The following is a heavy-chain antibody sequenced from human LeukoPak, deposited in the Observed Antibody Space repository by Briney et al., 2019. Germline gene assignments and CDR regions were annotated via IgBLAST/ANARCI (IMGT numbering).Heavy chain of an antibody. CDR3: ARTDYGGGDY. CDR1: GGSFSGYY. CDR2: INHSGST. D-gene: IGHD4-23*01. V-gene: IGHV4-34*01. Sequence: PSETLSLTCAVYGGSFSGYYWSWIRQPPGKGLEWIGEINHSGSTNYNPSLKSRVTISVDTSKNQFSLKLSSVTAADTAVYYCARTDYGGGDYWGQGTLVTVSS. J-gene: IGHJ4*02.